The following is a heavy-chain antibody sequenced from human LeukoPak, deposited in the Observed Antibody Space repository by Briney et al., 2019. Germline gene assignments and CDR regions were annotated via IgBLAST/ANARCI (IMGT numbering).Heavy chain of an antibody. Sequence: SETLSLTYAVSGGSISSGGYSWSWIRQPPGKGLEWIGYIYHSGSTYYNPSLKSRVTISVDRSKNQFSLKLSSVTAADTAVYYCARVAKAYCGGDCYSSFGIDYWGQGTLVTVSS. CDR1: GGSISSGGYS. CDR2: IYHSGST. V-gene: IGHV4-30-2*01. J-gene: IGHJ4*02. CDR3: ARVAKAYCGGDCYSSFGIDY. D-gene: IGHD2-21*02.